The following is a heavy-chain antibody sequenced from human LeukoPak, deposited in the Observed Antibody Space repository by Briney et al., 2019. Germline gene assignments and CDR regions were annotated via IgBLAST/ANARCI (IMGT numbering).Heavy chain of an antibody. Sequence: PGGSLRLPCVGSGFTFGTYWMHWVRQAPGKGLVWVSRINSYGNSTNYADSAKGRFTISRDNAKNTLYLQMNSLRAEDTAVYYCARESAEESGYDLVYVDYWGQGTLVTVSS. CDR2: INSYGNST. CDR3: ARESAEESGYDLVYVDY. J-gene: IGHJ4*02. CDR1: GFTFGTYW. D-gene: IGHD5-12*01. V-gene: IGHV3-74*01.